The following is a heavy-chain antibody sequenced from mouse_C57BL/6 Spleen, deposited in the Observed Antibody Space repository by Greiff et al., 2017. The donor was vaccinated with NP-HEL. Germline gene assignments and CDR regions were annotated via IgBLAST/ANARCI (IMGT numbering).Heavy chain of an antibody. J-gene: IGHJ4*01. V-gene: IGHV1-80*01. D-gene: IGHD1-1*01. CDR3: ARYYYGSAYAMDY. CDR1: GYAFRSYW. Sequence: QVQLQQSGAELVKPGASVKISCKASGYAFRSYWMNWVKQRPGKGLEWIGQIYPGDGATNYNGKFKGKATLTADKSSSTAYMQLSSLTSEDSAVYFCARYYYGSAYAMDYWGQGTSVTVAS. CDR2: IYPGDGAT.